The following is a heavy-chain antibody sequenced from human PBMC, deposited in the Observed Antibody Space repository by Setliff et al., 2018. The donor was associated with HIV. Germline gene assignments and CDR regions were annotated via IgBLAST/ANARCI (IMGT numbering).Heavy chain of an antibody. J-gene: IGHJ4*02. D-gene: IGHD3-22*01. CDR2: RLYGGTT. CDR1: GGSVGSRDYY. Sequence: KTSETLSLTCAVSGGSVGSRDYYWGWIRQPPGKGLEWIGNRLYGGTTYYTPSLKSRVSISVDTSRNQFSLRLNSVTAADTAVYYCARHGLYYDSSAFYCYWGQGTLVTASS. V-gene: IGHV4-39*01. CDR3: ARHGLYYDSSAFYCY.